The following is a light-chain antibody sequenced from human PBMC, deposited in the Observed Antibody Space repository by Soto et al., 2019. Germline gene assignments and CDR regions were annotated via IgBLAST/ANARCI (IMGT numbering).Light chain of an antibody. Sequence: EIVLTQSPATLSLSPGDRATLSCRASQSVTSALAWFQQKPGQAPRLLIYDVSRRATGIPARFSGSGSGTDFTLPINSLDPEDFAVYYCQQRTTWPTFGGGTKVEIK. V-gene: IGKV3-11*01. CDR1: QSVTSA. CDR2: DVS. CDR3: QQRTTWPT. J-gene: IGKJ4*01.